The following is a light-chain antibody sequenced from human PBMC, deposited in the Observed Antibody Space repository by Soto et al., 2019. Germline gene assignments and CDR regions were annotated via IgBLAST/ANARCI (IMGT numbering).Light chain of an antibody. CDR1: QSLSNNIY. J-gene: IGKJ1*01. V-gene: IGKV3-20*01. Sequence: EIVFTHSPFTRSLSPVEGATLSFRASQSLSNNIYLAWYQQKPGQAPRLLIYGASSRATGIPNRFSGSGSGRDFTLTISRLEPEDFAVYYCQQYGSSGTFGQGTKVDIK. CDR2: GAS. CDR3: QQYGSSGT.